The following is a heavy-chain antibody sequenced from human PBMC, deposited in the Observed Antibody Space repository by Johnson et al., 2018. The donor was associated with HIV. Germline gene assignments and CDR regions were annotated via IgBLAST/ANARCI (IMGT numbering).Heavy chain of an antibody. CDR1: GFTFSSYG. CDR2: IRFDGSNT. V-gene: IGHV3-30*02. CDR3: AKDLGDYGDSGRYVFDI. J-gene: IGHJ3*02. D-gene: IGHD4-17*01. Sequence: QVQLVESGGGVVRPGGSLKLSCAASGFTFSSYGMHWVRQAPGKGLAWVAFIRFDGSNTYYADSVKGRFTISRDNSKNTLYLQMNSLRAEDTAVYYCAKDLGDYGDSGRYVFDIWGQGTMVTVSS.